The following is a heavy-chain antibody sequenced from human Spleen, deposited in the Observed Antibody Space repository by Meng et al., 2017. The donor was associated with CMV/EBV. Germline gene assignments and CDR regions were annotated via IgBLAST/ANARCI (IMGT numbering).Heavy chain of an antibody. CDR1: GGTFNTYT. D-gene: IGHD1-7*01. CDR2: IIPVFCTT. Sequence: SVKVSCKASGGTFNTYTINWVRQAPGQGLEWMGRIIPVFCTTNFAPKFQGRATLSTDESTSTIYMELSSLRSQDTAVYYCASEELELGTSWGQGTLVTVSS. J-gene: IGHJ5*02. V-gene: IGHV1-69*05. CDR3: ASEELELGTS.